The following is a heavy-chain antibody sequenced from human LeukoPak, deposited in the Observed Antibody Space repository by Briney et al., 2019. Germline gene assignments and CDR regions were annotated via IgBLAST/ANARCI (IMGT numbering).Heavy chain of an antibody. CDR2: IWDDGSKK. Sequence: GGSLRLSCAASGFTFSSYGMHWVRQAPVKGLEWVAVIWDDGSKKYYADSVKGRFTISRDNSKNTVYLQMNSLRAEDTALYYCARDLGRGNTPFDYWGQGTLVTVSS. D-gene: IGHD3-16*01. CDR3: ARDLGRGNTPFDY. V-gene: IGHV3-33*01. J-gene: IGHJ4*02. CDR1: GFTFSSYG.